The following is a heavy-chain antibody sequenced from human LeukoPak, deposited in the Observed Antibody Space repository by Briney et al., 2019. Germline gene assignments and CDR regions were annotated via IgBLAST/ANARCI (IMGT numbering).Heavy chain of an antibody. CDR3: AGSDYGDSVFDY. Sequence: TGGSLRLSCAASGFTFSSYAMSWVRQAPGKGLEGVSGISASGGNTYYADSVKGRFTISRDNSRNTLYVQMNSLRAEDTAVYYCAGSDYGDSVFDYWGQGTLVTVSS. D-gene: IGHD4-17*01. J-gene: IGHJ4*02. CDR1: GFTFSSYA. V-gene: IGHV3-23*01. CDR2: ISASGGNT.